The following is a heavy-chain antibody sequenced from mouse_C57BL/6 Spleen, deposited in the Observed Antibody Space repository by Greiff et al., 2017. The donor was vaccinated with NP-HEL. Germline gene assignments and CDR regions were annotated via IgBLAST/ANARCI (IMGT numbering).Heavy chain of an antibody. J-gene: IGHJ2*01. CDR1: GFTFSSYA. CDR2: ISDGGSYT. D-gene: IGHD2-2*01. CDR3: ARGGDGYAYCFDY. V-gene: IGHV5-4*03. Sequence: EVKLLQSGGGLVKPGGSLKLSCAASGFTFSSYAMSWVRQTPGKRLEWVATISDGGSYTYYPDNVKGRFTISRDKAKNNLYLEISQLKSEDTAVYYCARGGDGYAYCFDYWGQGTTLTVSS.